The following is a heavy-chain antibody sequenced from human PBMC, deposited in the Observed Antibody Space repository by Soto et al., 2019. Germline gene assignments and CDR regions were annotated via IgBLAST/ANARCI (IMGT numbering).Heavy chain of an antibody. CDR2: ISGGGDTT. Sequence: EVQLLESGGGLVQPGGSLRLSCAASGFTFNNYAMTWVRQAPGKXLEWVSAISGGGDTTSYADSVKGRFTVSRDGSKNTLYLQMSSLRAEDTALYYCAKGRGGSGSLTPRVDFWGQGTLVTVSS. D-gene: IGHD3-10*01. J-gene: IGHJ4*02. V-gene: IGHV3-23*01. CDR1: GFTFNNYA. CDR3: AKGRGGSGSLTPRVDF.